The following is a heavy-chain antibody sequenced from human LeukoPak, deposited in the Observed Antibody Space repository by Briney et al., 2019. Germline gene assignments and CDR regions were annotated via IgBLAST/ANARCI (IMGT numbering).Heavy chain of an antibody. CDR2: IYYSGST. CDR1: GGSISSGGYY. V-gene: IGHV4-31*03. Sequence: PSETLSLTCTVSGGSISSGGYYWSWIRQHPGKGLEWIGYIYYSGSTYYNPSLKSRVTISVDTSKNQFSLKLSSVTAADTAVYYCARAAQISAAPYWYFDLWGRGTLVTVSS. CDR3: ARAAQISAAPYWYFDL. J-gene: IGHJ2*01. D-gene: IGHD3-10*01.